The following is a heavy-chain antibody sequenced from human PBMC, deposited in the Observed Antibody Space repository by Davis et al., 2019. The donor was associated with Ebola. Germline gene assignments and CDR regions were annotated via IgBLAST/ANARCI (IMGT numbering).Heavy chain of an antibody. CDR3: AKAESP. Sequence: ASVKVSCKASGYTFTSYYMHWVRQAPGQGLEWMGIINPSGGSTSYAQKFQGRVTMTRDTSINTAYMELSRLRYDDTAVYYCAKAESPWGQGTQVTVSS. J-gene: IGHJ4*02. CDR1: GYTFTSYY. CDR2: INPSGGST. D-gene: IGHD3-10*01. V-gene: IGHV1-46*01.